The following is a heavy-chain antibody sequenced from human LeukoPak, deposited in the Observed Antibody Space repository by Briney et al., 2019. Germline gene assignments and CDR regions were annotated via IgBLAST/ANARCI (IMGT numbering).Heavy chain of an antibody. J-gene: IGHJ4*02. CDR2: TSSSDAGT. D-gene: IGHD1-26*01. Sequence: PGGSLRLSCAASGFTLNNYAMSWVRQAPGKGLEWVSATSSSDAGTYHADSVRGRFTISRDNSKNTLYLQMNSLRAEDTAVYYCARDRSGSYSRPFDYWGQGTLVTVSS. CDR1: GFTLNNYA. V-gene: IGHV3-23*01. CDR3: ARDRSGSYSRPFDY.